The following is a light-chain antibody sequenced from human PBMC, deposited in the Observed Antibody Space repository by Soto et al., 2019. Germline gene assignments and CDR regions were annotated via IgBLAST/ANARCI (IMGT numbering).Light chain of an antibody. V-gene: IGKV2-28*01. CDR1: QSLLHSNGYNY. Sequence: DIVMTQAPLSLPVTPGEPASISCRSSQSLLHSNGYNYLDWYLQKPGQSPQLLIYLGSNRASGVPVRFSGSRSGTDFILKISRVEAGDVGVYYCMQALQPPPSFGQGTKLDIK. J-gene: IGKJ2*01. CDR2: LGS. CDR3: MQALQPPPS.